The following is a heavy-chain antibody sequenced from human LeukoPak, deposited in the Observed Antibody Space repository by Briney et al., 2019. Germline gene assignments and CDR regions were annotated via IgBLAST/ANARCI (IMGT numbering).Heavy chain of an antibody. J-gene: IGHJ4*02. CDR1: GFTFSSYS. CDR2: ISSSSYI. CDR3: ARTAVAGSLDY. V-gene: IGHV3-21*01. Sequence: GGSLRLSCAASGFTFSSYSMNWVRQAPGKGLEWVSSISSSSYIYYADSVKGRFTISRDNAKISLYLQMNSLRDEDTAVYCCARTAVAGSLDYWGQGTLVTVSS. D-gene: IGHD6-19*01.